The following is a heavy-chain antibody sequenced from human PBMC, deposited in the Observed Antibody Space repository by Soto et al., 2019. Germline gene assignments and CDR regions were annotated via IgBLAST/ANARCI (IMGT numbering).Heavy chain of an antibody. CDR2: INHSGSA. D-gene: IGHD3-22*01. CDR3: ARIRTYDTSGYYSSFYFDN. V-gene: IGHV4-34*01. Sequence: PSETLSLTCAVYGESFSGYYWSWIRQPPGKGLEWIGEINHSGSANYNPSLKSRVTISVDTSKNQFSLRLSSVTAADTAVYYCARIRTYDTSGYYSSFYFDNWGQGTLVTVSS. CDR1: GESFSGYY. J-gene: IGHJ4*02.